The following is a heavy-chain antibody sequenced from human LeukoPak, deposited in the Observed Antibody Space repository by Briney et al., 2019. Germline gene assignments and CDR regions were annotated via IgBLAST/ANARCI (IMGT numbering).Heavy chain of an antibody. Sequence: PGGSLRLSCTASGFTFGDYAMSWVRQAPGKGLEWVGFIRSKAYGGTTEYAASVKGRFTISRDDSKSIAYLQMNSLKTEDTAVYYCTRAEGYYYDSSGYPDYWGQGTLVTVS. CDR3: TRAEGYYYDSSGYPDY. J-gene: IGHJ4*02. D-gene: IGHD3-22*01. CDR1: GFTFGDYA. V-gene: IGHV3-49*04. CDR2: IRSKAYGGTT.